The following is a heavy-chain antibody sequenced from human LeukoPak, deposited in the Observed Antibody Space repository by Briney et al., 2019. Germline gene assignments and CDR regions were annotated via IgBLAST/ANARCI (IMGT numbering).Heavy chain of an antibody. V-gene: IGHV3-23*01. D-gene: IGHD3-3*01. J-gene: IGHJ4*01. CDR2: ISGNGVGT. CDR1: GFSFSTYA. Sequence: GGSLRLSCAASGFSFSTYAMSWVRQAPGKGLGWVSSISGNGVGTYYADSVKGRFSISRDNSKNTLYLLMDRLRAEDTAVYYCARATESIFWSGYSHWGQGALVTVSS. CDR3: ARATESIFWSGYSH.